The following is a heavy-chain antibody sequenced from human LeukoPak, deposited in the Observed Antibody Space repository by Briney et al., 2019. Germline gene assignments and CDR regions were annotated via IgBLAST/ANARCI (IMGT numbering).Heavy chain of an antibody. V-gene: IGHV3-21*01. Sequence: GGSLRLSCAASGFTFSRYSMNWVRQAPGKGLEWVSSISSSSSYIYYADSVKGRFTISRDNAKNSLYLQMNSLRAEDTAVYYCASNSGSYGLDAFDIWGQGTMVTVSS. J-gene: IGHJ3*02. D-gene: IGHD1-26*01. CDR1: GFTFSRYS. CDR3: ASNSGSYGLDAFDI. CDR2: ISSSSSYI.